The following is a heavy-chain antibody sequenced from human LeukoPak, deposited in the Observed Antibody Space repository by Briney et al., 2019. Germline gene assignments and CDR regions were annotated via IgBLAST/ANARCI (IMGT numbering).Heavy chain of an antibody. J-gene: IGHJ4*02. CDR1: GGTFSSYA. V-gene: IGHV1-69*05. CDR3: ARGRHSSDYYFDY. CDR2: IIPIFGTA. D-gene: IGHD6-19*01. Sequence: SVKVSCKASGGTFSSYAISWVRQAPGQGLEWMGGIIPIFGTANYAQKFQGRVTITTDETTSTAYMELSSLRSEDTAVYYCARGRHSSDYYFDYWGQGTLVTVSS.